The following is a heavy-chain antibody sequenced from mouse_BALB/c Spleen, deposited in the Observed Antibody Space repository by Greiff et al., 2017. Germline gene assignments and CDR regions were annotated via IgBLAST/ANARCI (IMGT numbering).Heavy chain of an antibody. CDR1: GFTFSSFG. CDR2: ISSGSSTI. Sequence: EVKLMESGGGLVQPGGSRKLSCAASGFTFSSFGMHWVRQAPEKGLEWVAYISSGSSTIYYADTVKGRFTISRDNPKNTLFLQMTSLRSEDTAMYYCARSQPAPFADWGQGTLVTVSA. V-gene: IGHV5-17*02. J-gene: IGHJ3*01. CDR3: ARSQPAPFAD. D-gene: IGHD6-1*01.